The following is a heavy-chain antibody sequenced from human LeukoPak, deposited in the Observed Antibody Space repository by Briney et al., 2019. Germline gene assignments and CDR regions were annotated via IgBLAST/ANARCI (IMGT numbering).Heavy chain of an antibody. Sequence: GGSLRLSCAASGFTFRTHWMRWFRQAPGKGLEWVANIKQDGSEKYFVDSVKGRFTISRDNAKNSLGLQMNSLRVEDTAVYYCARGLEWPGKPTLVSDYWGQGTLVTVSS. CDR1: GFTFRTHW. D-gene: IGHD3-3*01. V-gene: IGHV3-7*03. CDR2: IKQDGSEK. CDR3: ARGLEWPGKPTLVSDY. J-gene: IGHJ4*02.